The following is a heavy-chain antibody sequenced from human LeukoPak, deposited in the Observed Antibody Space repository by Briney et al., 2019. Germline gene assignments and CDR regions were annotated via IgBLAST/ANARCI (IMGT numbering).Heavy chain of an antibody. D-gene: IGHD3-10*01. CDR2: ISSSSSYI. J-gene: IGHJ4*02. V-gene: IGHV3-21*01. CDR3: ARDLRAHSYGSGSPIDS. Sequence: GGSLRLSCAASGFTFSSYSMNWVRQAPGKGLEWVSSISSSSSYIYYADSVKGRFTISRDNAKNSLYLQMNSLRAEDTAVYYCARDLRAHSYGSGSPIDSGGRGTLVTVSS. CDR1: GFTFSSYS.